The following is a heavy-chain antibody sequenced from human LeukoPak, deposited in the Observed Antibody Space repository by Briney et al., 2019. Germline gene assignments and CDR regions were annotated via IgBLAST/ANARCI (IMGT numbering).Heavy chain of an antibody. CDR3: ARESPPLRWNYYYGMDV. Sequence: GGSLRLSCAASGFTVSSNYMSWVRQAPGKELEWVSVIYSGGSTYYADSVKGRFTISRDNSKNTLYLQMNSLRAEDTAVYYCARESPPLRWNYYYGMDVWGQGTTVTVSS. D-gene: IGHD3-16*01. CDR1: GFTVSSNY. CDR2: IYSGGST. V-gene: IGHV3-53*01. J-gene: IGHJ6*02.